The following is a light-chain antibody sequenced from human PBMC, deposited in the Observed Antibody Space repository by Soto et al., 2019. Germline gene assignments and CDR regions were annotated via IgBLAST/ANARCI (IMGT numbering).Light chain of an antibody. CDR3: SSYTSSGTYV. Sequence: QSVLTQPPSVSGSPGQSVTISCTGTGSDVGSYNRVSWYQQPPDTAPKLMLYEVSYRPSGVPDRFSGSKSGNTASLTISGLQAEDEADYYYSSYTSSGTYVFGTGT. CDR1: GSDVGSYNR. CDR2: EVS. J-gene: IGLJ1*01. V-gene: IGLV2-18*02.